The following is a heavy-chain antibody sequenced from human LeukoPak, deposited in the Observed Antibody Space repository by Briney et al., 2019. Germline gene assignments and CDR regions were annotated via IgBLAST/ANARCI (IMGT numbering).Heavy chain of an antibody. CDR1: GYTFTSYD. D-gene: IGHD2-15*01. J-gene: IGHJ5*02. Sequence: ASVKVSCKASGYTFTSYDINWVRQATGQGLEWMGWMNPNSGNTGYAQKFQGRVTMTRNTSISTAYMELSSLRSEDTAVYYCARRGKAARGANWFDPWDQGTLVTVSS. CDR3: ARRGKAARGANWFDP. CDR2: MNPNSGNT. V-gene: IGHV1-8*01.